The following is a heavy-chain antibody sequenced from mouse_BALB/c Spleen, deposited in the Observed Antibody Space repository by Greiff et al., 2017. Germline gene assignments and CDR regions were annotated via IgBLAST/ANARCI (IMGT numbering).Heavy chain of an antibody. Sequence: EVMLVESGGGLVKPGGSLKLSCAASGFAFSSYDMSWVRQTPEKRLELVATINSNGGSTYYPDSVKGRFTISRDNAKNTLYLQMSSLKSEDTAMYYCARVLMITGAMDYWGQGTSVTVSS. J-gene: IGHJ4*01. CDR1: GFAFSSYD. V-gene: IGHV5-6-3*01. D-gene: IGHD2-4*01. CDR3: ARVLMITGAMDY. CDR2: INSNGGST.